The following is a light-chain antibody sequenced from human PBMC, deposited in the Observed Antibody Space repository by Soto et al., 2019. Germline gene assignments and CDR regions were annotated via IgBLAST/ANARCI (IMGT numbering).Light chain of an antibody. CDR3: HQYCSTPCA. Sequence: IGLTHFPDTLAVSLGEGATINCKSSQSVLSSSNNKNYLAWYQQKPGLPPKLLIFWASTRESGVPDRFSGGGSGTDFTLTISSLQAEDVAVYYCHQYCSTPCAFGQGTKVDIK. V-gene: IGKV4-1*01. CDR2: WAS. J-gene: IGKJ1*01. CDR1: QSVLSSSNNKNY.